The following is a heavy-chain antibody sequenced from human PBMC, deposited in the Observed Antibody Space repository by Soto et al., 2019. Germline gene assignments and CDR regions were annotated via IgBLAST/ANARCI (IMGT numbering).Heavy chain of an antibody. J-gene: IGHJ6*02. CDR1: GFTVSSNY. Sequence: GGSLRLSCAASGFTVSSNYMSWVRQAPGKGLEWVSVIYSGGSTYYADSVKGRFTISRDNSKNTLYLQMNSLGAEDTAVYYCARIETYYDILTGPYYYYGMDVWGQGTTVTVSS. CDR3: ARIETYYDILTGPYYYYGMDV. D-gene: IGHD3-9*01. CDR2: IYSGGST. V-gene: IGHV3-53*01.